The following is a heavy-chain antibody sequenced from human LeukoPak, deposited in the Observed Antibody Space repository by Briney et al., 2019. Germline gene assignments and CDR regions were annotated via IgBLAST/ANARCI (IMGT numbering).Heavy chain of an antibody. CDR2: IIPIFGTA. CDR3: ARTRRPLTGYYPIDY. J-gene: IGHJ4*02. V-gene: IGHV1-69*01. CDR1: GGTFSSYA. D-gene: IGHD3-9*01. Sequence: SVKVSCKASGGTFSSYAISWVRQAPGQGLEWMGGIIPIFGTANYAQKFQGRVTITADESTSTAYMELSSLRSEDTAVYYCARTRRPLTGYYPIDYWGQGTLATVSS.